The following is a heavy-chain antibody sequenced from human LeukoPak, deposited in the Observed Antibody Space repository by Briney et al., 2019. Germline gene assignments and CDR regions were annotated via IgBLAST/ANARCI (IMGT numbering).Heavy chain of an antibody. Sequence: GGSLRLSCAASGFTVSSNYMSWVRQAPGKGLERVSVIYSGGSTYYADSVKGRFTISRDNSKNTLYLQMNSLRAEDTAVYYCARAKEWELGLDYWGQGTLVTVSS. CDR3: ARAKEWELGLDY. J-gene: IGHJ4*02. CDR2: IYSGGST. D-gene: IGHD1-26*01. V-gene: IGHV3-53*01. CDR1: GFTVSSNY.